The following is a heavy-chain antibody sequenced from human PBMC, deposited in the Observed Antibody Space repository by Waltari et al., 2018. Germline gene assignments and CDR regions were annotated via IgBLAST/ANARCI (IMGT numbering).Heavy chain of an antibody. CDR2: MNPNSGNT. V-gene: IGHV1-8*03. Sequence: QVQLVQSGAAVKKPGASVKVSCKASGYTFTRYDVNWVRQATGQGLEWMGWMNPNSGNTGYAQKFQGRVTITRNTSISTAYIELSSLRSEDTAVYYCARSSVLRPFDIWGQGTRVTVSS. CDR3: ARSSVLRPFDI. CDR1: GYTFTRYD. D-gene: IGHD3-3*01. J-gene: IGHJ3*02.